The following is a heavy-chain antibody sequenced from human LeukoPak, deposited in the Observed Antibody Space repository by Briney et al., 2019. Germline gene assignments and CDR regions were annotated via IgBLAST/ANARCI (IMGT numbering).Heavy chain of an antibody. J-gene: IGHJ4*02. CDR1: GFTFSSYV. Sequence: GGSLRLSCAASGFTFSSYVMSWVRQAPGKGLEWVSGISGSGGGTYYADSVKGRFTISRDISKNTLYLQMNSLRPDDTAVYYCAKRASGHENNWGQGTLVTVSS. D-gene: IGHD5-12*01. CDR2: ISGSGGGT. CDR3: AKRASGHENN. V-gene: IGHV3-23*01.